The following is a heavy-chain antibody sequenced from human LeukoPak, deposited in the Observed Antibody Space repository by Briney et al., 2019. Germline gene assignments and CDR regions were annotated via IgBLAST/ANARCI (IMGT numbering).Heavy chain of an antibody. D-gene: IGHD3-9*01. J-gene: IGHJ4*02. V-gene: IGHV3-30-3*01. Sequence: PGGSLRLSCAASGFTFSSYAMHWVRQAPGKGLEWVAVISYDGSNKYYADSVKGRFTISRDDAKNSLYLQMNSLRDEDTAVYYCARDRDWAFDYWGQGTLITVSS. CDR2: ISYDGSNK. CDR3: ARDRDWAFDY. CDR1: GFTFSSYA.